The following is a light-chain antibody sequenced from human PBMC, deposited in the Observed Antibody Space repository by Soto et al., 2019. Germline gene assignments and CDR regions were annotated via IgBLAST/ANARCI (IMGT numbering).Light chain of an antibody. V-gene: IGLV1-51*02. CDR2: ETD. CDR3: GSWDTSLSAGV. J-gene: IGLJ1*01. CDR1: SSNIGSNY. Sequence: QSVLTQPPSVSAAPGQKVTISCSGSSSNIGSNYVSWYQHLPGTAPKLLIYETDKRPSGIPDRFSGSKSGTSATLGITGLQTGDEADYYCGSWDTSLSAGVLGTGTKVTVL.